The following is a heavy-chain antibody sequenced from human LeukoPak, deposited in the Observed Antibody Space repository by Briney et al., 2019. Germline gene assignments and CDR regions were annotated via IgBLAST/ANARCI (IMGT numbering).Heavy chain of an antibody. CDR3: ASAHNWGFPLDY. CDR2: INTDGSST. J-gene: IGHJ4*02. CDR1: GFTFSTYW. D-gene: IGHD7-27*01. Sequence: PGGSLRLSCAASGFTFSTYWMHWVRQAPGKGPVWVSHINTDGSSTNYADSVKGRFTISRDNAENTLYLQMNSLGAEDTAVYYCASAHNWGFPLDYWGQGTLVTVSS. V-gene: IGHV3-74*01.